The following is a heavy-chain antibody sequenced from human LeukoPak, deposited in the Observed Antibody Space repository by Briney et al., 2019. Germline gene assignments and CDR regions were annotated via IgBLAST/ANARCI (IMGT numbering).Heavy chain of an antibody. D-gene: IGHD3/OR15-3a*01. CDR2: FYFSEST. Sequence: PSQTLSLTCTVSGVSIGSGDYYWSWIRQPPGKGLEWIGYFYFSESTFYNPSLRSRVTISGDTSKNQLSLKLNSVTAADTAVYYCARAMTFHNWFNPWGQGTLVTVSS. J-gene: IGHJ5*02. V-gene: IGHV4-30-4*01. CDR1: GVSIGSGDYY. CDR3: ARAMTFHNWFNP.